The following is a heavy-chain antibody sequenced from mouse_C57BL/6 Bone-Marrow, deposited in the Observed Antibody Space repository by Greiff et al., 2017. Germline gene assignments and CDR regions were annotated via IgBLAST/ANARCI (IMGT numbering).Heavy chain of an antibody. D-gene: IGHD2-3*01. CDR3: ASFDGNYFDF. Sequence: VHVKQSGAELVRPGASVKLSCTASGFNIKDDYIHWVKQRPEQGLEWIGWIAAEIGDTEYASKFQGKATIKSDTSANKVYLQLSSLASEDTAVYYSASFDGNYFDFWGQGTPLTVAS. CDR1: GFNIKDDY. J-gene: IGHJ2*01. CDR2: IAAEIGDT. V-gene: IGHV14-4*01.